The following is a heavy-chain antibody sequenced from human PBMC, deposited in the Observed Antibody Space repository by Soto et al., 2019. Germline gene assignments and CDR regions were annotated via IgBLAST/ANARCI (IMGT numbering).Heavy chain of an antibody. CDR1: GASIRSTDYY. Sequence: SETLSLTCTVSGASIRSTDYYWSWIRQAPGKGLEWIGYAYYTGSTYYNPSLMSRLTISVDTSKNQFSLKLTSVTAAETAVYYCVRTARQGAVAPHWFDRWGQGTQVTVSS. CDR2: AYYTGST. CDR3: VRTARQGAVAPHWFDR. V-gene: IGHV4-30-4*01. D-gene: IGHD2-21*02. J-gene: IGHJ5*02.